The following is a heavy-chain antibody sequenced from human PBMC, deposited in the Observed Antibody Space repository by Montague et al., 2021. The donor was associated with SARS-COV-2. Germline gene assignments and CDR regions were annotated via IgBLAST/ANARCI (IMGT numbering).Heavy chain of an antibody. CDR1: GGSLNSFY. V-gene: IGHV4-34*01. CDR2: IENTGNT. Sequence: SETLSLTCAVHGGSLNSFYWTWIRQPPGKGLERIGEIENTGNTNIDSSLKSRVTISVDTSKNQFSLRLTSGTAAAAGLYDCERARQWPGERIYLDQWGQGKLVTVSS. CDR3: ERARQWPGERIYLDQ. J-gene: IGHJ4*02. D-gene: IGHD3-16*01.